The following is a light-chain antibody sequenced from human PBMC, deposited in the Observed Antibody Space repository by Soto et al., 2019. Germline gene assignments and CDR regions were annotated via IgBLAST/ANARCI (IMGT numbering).Light chain of an antibody. CDR3: QQHGSSPLT. V-gene: IGKV3-20*01. CDR2: GAS. CDR1: QSVTSNY. Sequence: EIVLAQSPGTLSLSPGEGATLSCRASQSVTSNYLTWYQQKPGQAPRLLIYGASSRATGIPDRFSGSGSGTDFTLTINRLEPEDFAVYYCQQHGSSPLTFGGGTKVEIK. J-gene: IGKJ4*01.